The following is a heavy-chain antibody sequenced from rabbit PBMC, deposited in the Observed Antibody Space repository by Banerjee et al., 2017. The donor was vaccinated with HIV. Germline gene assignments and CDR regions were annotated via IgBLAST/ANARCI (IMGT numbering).Heavy chain of an antibody. J-gene: IGHJ6*01. CDR1: GFSFSSGYD. V-gene: IGHV1S45*01. D-gene: IGHD8-1*01. CDR2: IGTGVGDT. Sequence: QEQLEESGGGLVKPGASLTLTCTASGFSFSSGYDMCWVRQAPGKGLEWIACIGTGVGDTYSATWAKGRFTCSKTSSTTVTLQMTSLTVADTATYFCARDTGSSFSSYGMDLWGQGTLVTVS. CDR3: ARDTGSSFSSYGMDL.